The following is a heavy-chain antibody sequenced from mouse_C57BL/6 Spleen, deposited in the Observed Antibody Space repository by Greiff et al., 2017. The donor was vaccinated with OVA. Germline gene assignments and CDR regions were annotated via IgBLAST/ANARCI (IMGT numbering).Heavy chain of an antibody. Sequence: VQLQQSGAELVKPGASVKLSCKASGYTFTSYWMHWVKQRPGRGLEWIGRIDPNSGGTKYNEKFKSKATLTVDTPSSTAYMQLSSLTSEDSAVYYCARNDLYYGSSPYYYAMDYWGQGASVTVSS. V-gene: IGHV1-72*01. CDR1: GYTFTSYW. CDR3: ARNDLYYGSSPYYYAMDY. J-gene: IGHJ4*01. CDR2: IDPNSGGT. D-gene: IGHD1-1*01.